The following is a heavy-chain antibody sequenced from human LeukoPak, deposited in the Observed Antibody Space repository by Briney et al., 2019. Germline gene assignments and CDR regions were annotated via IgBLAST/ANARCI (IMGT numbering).Heavy chain of an antibody. J-gene: IGHJ4*02. CDR1: GFTVNNNY. Sequence: PGGSLRLSCAASGFTVNNNYMTWDRQAPGKGLEWVSVLYSNSITYYADSVKGRFTISRDSSKNMLYLQMNSLRAEDTAVYYCARGITMMIVAPGYWGQGTLVTVSS. CDR3: ARGITMMIVAPGY. D-gene: IGHD3-22*01. V-gene: IGHV3-53*01. CDR2: LYSNSIT.